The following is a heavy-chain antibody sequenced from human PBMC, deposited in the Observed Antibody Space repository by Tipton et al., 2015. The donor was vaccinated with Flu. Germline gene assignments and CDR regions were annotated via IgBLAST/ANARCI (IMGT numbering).Heavy chain of an antibody. V-gene: IGHV4-4*07. D-gene: IGHD2-15*01. CDR3: AKAAGGSSQRPEYNWFDP. J-gene: IGHJ5*02. CDR2: IYTSGST. CDR1: GGSISSYY. Sequence: TLSLTCTVSGGSISSYYWSWIRQPAGKGLEWIGRIYTSGSTNYNPSLKSRVTMSVDPSKNQFSLKLSSVTAADTAVYYCAKAAGGSSQRPEYNWFDPWGQGTLVTVSS.